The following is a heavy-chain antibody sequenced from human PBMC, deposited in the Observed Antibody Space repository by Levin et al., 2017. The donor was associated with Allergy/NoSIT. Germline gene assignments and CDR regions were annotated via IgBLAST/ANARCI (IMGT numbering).Heavy chain of an antibody. D-gene: IGHD1-26*01. CDR1: GFTFSSYG. V-gene: IGHV3-33*01. Sequence: GESLKISCAASGFTFSSYGMHWVRQAPGKGLEWVAVIWYDGSNKYYADSVKGRFTISRDNSKNTLYLQMNSLRAEDTAVYYCARVVGSYYYFDYWGQGTLVTVSS. CDR3: ARVVGSYYYFDY. CDR2: IWYDGSNK. J-gene: IGHJ4*02.